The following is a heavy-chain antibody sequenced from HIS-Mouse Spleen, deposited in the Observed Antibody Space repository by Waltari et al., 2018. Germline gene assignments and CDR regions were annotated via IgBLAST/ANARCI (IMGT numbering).Heavy chain of an antibody. J-gene: IGHJ2*01. CDR1: GVSISSSSYY. CDR3: AREIPYSSSWYDWYFDL. D-gene: IGHD6-13*01. Sequence: QLQLQESGPGLVKPSETLSLTCTVPGVSISSSSYYWGWIRQPPGKGLEGIGSIYYVGSTYYNPSLKSRVTISVDTSKNQFSLKLSAVTAADTAVYYCAREIPYSSSWYDWYFDLWGRGTLVTVSS. CDR2: IYYVGST. V-gene: IGHV4-39*07.